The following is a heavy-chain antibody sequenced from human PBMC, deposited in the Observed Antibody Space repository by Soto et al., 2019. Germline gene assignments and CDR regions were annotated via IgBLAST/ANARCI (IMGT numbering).Heavy chain of an antibody. Sequence: ASVKVSCKASGYNFTSYYMHWVRQAPGQRLEWKGIIDPSGGSTSYAQKFQGRVSMTRDTSTSTVYMDLSSLRSEDTAVYYCARDLTGGPTYYDFWSGYSPVDYWGLGTLVTVSS. CDR3: ARDLTGGPTYYDFWSGYSPVDY. J-gene: IGHJ4*02. D-gene: IGHD3-3*01. CDR1: GYNFTSYY. V-gene: IGHV1-46*03. CDR2: IDPSGGST.